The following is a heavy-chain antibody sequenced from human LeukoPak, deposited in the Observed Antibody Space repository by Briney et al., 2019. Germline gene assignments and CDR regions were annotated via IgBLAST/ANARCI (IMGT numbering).Heavy chain of an antibody. D-gene: IGHD3-10*01. CDR1: GGSISSGYYY. CDR3: ARGPYGSGSYYNDQGYYYGMDV. CDR2: IYYSGST. Sequence: PSQTLSLTCTVSGGSISSGYYYWSWIRQPPGKGLEWIGYIYYSGSTYYNPSLKSRVTISVDTSKNQFSLKLSSVTAADTAVYYCARGPYGSGSYYNDQGYYYGMDVWGQGTTVTVSS. V-gene: IGHV4-30-4*01. J-gene: IGHJ6*02.